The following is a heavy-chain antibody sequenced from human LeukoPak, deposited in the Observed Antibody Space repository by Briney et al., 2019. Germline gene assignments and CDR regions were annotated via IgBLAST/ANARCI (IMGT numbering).Heavy chain of an antibody. CDR2: ISSSSSYI. CDR1: GFTFSSYS. V-gene: IGHV3-21*01. CDR3: ARGGENYYGSGSHDY. D-gene: IGHD3-10*01. J-gene: IGHJ4*02. Sequence: PGGSLRLSCAASGFTFSSYSMNWVRQAPGKGLEWVSSISSSSSYIYYADSVKGRFTISRDNAKKSLYLQMNSLRAEDTAVYYCARGGENYYGSGSHDYWGQGTLVTVSS.